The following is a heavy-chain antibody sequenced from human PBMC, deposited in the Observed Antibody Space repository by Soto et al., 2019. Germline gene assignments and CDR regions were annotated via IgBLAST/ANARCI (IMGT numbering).Heavy chain of an antibody. V-gene: IGHV1-46*01. Sequence: ASVKVSCKASGYTFTSHYMHWVRQAPGQGLEWMGIINPSGGSTSYAQKFQGRVTMTRDTSTSTVYMELSSLRSEDTAVYYCARDSFAIQLWSPVLHYGMDVWGQGTTVTVSS. CDR1: GYTFTSHY. D-gene: IGHD5-18*01. CDR2: INPSGGST. CDR3: ARDSFAIQLWSPVLHYGMDV. J-gene: IGHJ6*02.